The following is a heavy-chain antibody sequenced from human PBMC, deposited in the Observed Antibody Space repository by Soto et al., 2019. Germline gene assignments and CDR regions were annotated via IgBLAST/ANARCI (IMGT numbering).Heavy chain of an antibody. D-gene: IGHD3-10*01. J-gene: IGHJ4*02. Sequence: SETLSLTCNVSGGSIDRSNYYWDWLRQPPGKGLEWIGTTYYNGNAYYNPSLRSRVSMSVDTSKNQFSLKLISVTAADTAVYYCARHFVAVVIKGWGYWGQGSLVTVSS. V-gene: IGHV4-39*01. CDR1: GGSIDRSNYY. CDR3: ARHFVAVVIKGWGY. CDR2: TYYNGNA.